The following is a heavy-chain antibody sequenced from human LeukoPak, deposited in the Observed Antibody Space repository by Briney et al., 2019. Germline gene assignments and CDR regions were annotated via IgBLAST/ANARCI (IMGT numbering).Heavy chain of an antibody. Sequence: SVKVPCKASGGTFSSYAISWVRQAPGQGLEWMGGIIPIFGTANYAQKFQGRVTITADESTSTAYMELSSLRSEDTAVYYCAADHYDFWSGYYRVENYFDYWGQGTLVTVSS. CDR1: GGTFSSYA. J-gene: IGHJ4*02. CDR3: AADHYDFWSGYYRVENYFDY. D-gene: IGHD3-3*01. V-gene: IGHV1-69*13. CDR2: IIPIFGTA.